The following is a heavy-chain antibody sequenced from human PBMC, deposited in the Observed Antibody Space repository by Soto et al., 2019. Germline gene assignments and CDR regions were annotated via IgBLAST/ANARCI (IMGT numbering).Heavy chain of an antibody. D-gene: IGHD5-12*01. V-gene: IGHV1-69*10. Sequence: SVKVSCKPSRGTFNNYAISWVRQAPGQGPEWMGGIIPILLTANYAQRFQGRVTITADRSTSTAYMELSSLRSEDTAVYYCATLSRRDGYKDFYYYYGMDVWGQGTTVTVSS. CDR3: ATLSRRDGYKDFYYYYGMDV. CDR2: IIPILLTA. CDR1: RGTFNNYA. J-gene: IGHJ6*02.